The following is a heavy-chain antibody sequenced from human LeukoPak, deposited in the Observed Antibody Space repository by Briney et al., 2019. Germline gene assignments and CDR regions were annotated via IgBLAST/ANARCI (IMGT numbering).Heavy chain of an antibody. CDR1: GGSISSGSYY. J-gene: IGHJ6*03. V-gene: IGHV4-61*02. CDR2: IYTSGST. Sequence: SQTLSLTCTVSGGSISSGSYYWSWIRQPAGKGLEWIGRIYTSGSTNYNPSLKSRVTISVDTSKNQFPLKLSSVTAADTAVYYCARSLGYCSSTSCPIYYYYYYMDVWGKGTTVTVSS. CDR3: ARSLGYCSSTSCPIYYYYYYMDV. D-gene: IGHD2-2*03.